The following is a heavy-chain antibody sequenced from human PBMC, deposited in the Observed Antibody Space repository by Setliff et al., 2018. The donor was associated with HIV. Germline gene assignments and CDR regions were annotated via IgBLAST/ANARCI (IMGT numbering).Heavy chain of an antibody. Sequence: PSETLSLTCNVSGGSISGYFWTWIRQPAGKGLEWIGEIYQSGHTNYSPPLESRVTFSADTSKNQFSLNLNSVTATDTAVYYCVRQGLTMNRGVPAPILYYFDYWGQGILVTVSS. J-gene: IGHJ4*02. CDR1: GGSISGYF. CDR3: VRQGLTMNRGVPAPILYYFDY. CDR2: IYQSGHT. V-gene: IGHV4-59*08. D-gene: IGHD3-10*01.